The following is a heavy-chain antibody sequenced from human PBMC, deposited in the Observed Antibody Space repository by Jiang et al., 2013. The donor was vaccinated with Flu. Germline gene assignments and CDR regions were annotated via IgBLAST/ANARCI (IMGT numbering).Heavy chain of an antibody. V-gene: IGHV2-5*02. D-gene: IGHD2-2*03. Sequence: KPTQTLTLTCTFSGFSLRAGGLGVGWIRQPPGKALQWLAFIYWDDERRFNPSLKNRVTISKDTSKNQVFLTMTDVDPVDTATYFCAQSSGDGYFNFWGRGTLVTVSS. J-gene: IGHJ2*01. CDR2: IYWDDER. CDR3: AQSSGDGYFNF. CDR1: GFSLRAGGLG.